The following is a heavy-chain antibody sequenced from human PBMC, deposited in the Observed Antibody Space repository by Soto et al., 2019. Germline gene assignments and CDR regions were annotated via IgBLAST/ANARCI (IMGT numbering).Heavy chain of an antibody. J-gene: IGHJ5*02. V-gene: IGHV1-2*02. CDR1: GFSFTGYY. CDR2: INAHSGGT. CDR3: AKDLTRQLAYWLDP. Sequence: QVQLVQSGAAVKKPGASVKVSCKASGFSFTGYYIHWLRQAPGQGLEWTGWINAHSGGTAYAQKFQGRVTLTRDTSIATAYLTLTSLTSDDTALYYCAKDLTRQLAYWLDPWGQGTQVTVSS. D-gene: IGHD6-6*01.